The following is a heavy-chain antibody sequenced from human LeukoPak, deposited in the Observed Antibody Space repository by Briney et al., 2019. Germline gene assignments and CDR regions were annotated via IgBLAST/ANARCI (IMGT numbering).Heavy chain of an antibody. CDR3: TRESGPYCPFGY. D-gene: IGHD1-26*01. Sequence: SGTLSLTCGVSGGSISTTNWWTWVRQPPGEGLEWIGEVHLSGRTHYNPSLESRVTMSVDMSENHISLTLTSVTAADTAMYYCTRESGPYCPFGYWGQGTLVVVPS. CDR2: VHLSGRT. V-gene: IGHV4-4*02. CDR1: GGSISTTNW. J-gene: IGHJ4*02.